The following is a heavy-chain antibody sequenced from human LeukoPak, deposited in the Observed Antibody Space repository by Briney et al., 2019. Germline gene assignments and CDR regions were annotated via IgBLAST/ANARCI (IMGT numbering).Heavy chain of an antibody. J-gene: IGHJ4*02. D-gene: IGHD2-15*01. CDR2: ISASDTYM. V-gene: IGHV3-21*01. CDR3: ARVPSSRWKPPDY. CDR1: GFTFRSYT. Sequence: GGSRRLSCAASGFTFRSYTMIWVRQAPGKGLEWVSSISASDTYMFYADSVKGRFTISKDSAKNLMFLHMSSLRAEDTAVYYCARVPSSRWKPPDYWGQGALVTVS.